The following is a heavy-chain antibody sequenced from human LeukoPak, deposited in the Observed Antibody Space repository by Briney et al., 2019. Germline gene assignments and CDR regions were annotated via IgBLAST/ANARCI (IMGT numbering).Heavy chain of an antibody. J-gene: IGHJ4*02. CDR3: AGGSRFGESPF. CDR2: IYYSGST. D-gene: IGHD3-10*01. CDR1: GGSISSYY. V-gene: IGHV4-59*12. Sequence: SETLSLTCTVSGGSISSYYWSWIRQPPGKGLEWIGYIYYSGSTNYNPSLKSRVTISVDTSKNQFSLKLSSVTAADTAVYYCAGGSRFGESPFWGQGTLVTVSS.